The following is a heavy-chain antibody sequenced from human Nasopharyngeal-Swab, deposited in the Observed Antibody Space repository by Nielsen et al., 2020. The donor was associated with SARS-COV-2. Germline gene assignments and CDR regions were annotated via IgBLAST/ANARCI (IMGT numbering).Heavy chain of an antibody. CDR1: GDSVSSGSYY. J-gene: IGHJ4*02. V-gene: IGHV4-61*01. CDR3: ARASWRYSCYGIVDY. D-gene: IGHD5-12*01. CDR2: IYYTGST. Sequence: SETLSLTCTVSGDSVSSGSYYWSWIRQPPGKGLEWIGYIYYTGSTNYNPSLKSRVTISVDTSRTQFSLKLTSVTAADTAVYYCARASWRYSCYGIVDYWGQGTLVTVSS.